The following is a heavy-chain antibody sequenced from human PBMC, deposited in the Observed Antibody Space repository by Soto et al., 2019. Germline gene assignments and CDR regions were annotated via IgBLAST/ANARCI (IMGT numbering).Heavy chain of an antibody. J-gene: IGHJ4*02. CDR3: AIDRLPGGATSYEY. CDR2: INPNSGGT. V-gene: IGHV1-2*04. D-gene: IGHD1-26*01. CDR1: GYTFTGYY. Sequence: ASVKVSCKASGYTFTGYYMHWVRQAPGQGLEWMGWINPNSGGTNYAQKFQGWVTMTRDTSISTAYMELSRLRSDDTAVYYCAIDRLPGGATSYEYWVQGTLVTVPQ.